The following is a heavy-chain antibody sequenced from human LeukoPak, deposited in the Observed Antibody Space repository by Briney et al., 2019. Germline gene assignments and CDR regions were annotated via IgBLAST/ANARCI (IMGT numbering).Heavy chain of an antibody. V-gene: IGHV4-39*01. J-gene: IGHJ4*02. D-gene: IGHD3-22*01. CDR1: GGSISSSSYY. Sequence: PSETLSLTCTVSGGSISSSSYYWGWIRQPPGKGLEWIGSIYYSGSTYYNPSLKSRVTISVDTSKNQFSLKLSSVTAADTAVYYCARVTGLSVEGSGYSIDYWGQGTLVTVSS. CDR2: IYYSGST. CDR3: ARVTGLSVEGSGYSIDY.